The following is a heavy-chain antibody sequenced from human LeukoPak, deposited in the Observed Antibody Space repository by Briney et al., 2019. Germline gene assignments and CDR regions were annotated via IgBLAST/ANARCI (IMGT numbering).Heavy chain of an antibody. CDR1: GFTFSSYS. CDR2: ISSSSSYI. V-gene: IGHV3-21*04. D-gene: IGHD1-26*01. J-gene: IGHJ4*02. Sequence: GGSLRLSCAASGFTFSSYSMNWVRQAPGKGLEWVSSISSSSSYIYYADSVKGRFTISRDNAKNSLYLQMNSLRAEDTALYYCAKDKASGSYQPYYFDYWGQGTLVTVSS. CDR3: AKDKASGSYQPYYFDY.